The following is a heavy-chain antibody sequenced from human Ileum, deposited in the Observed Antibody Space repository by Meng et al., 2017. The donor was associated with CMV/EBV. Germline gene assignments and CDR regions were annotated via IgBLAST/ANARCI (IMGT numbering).Heavy chain of an antibody. D-gene: IGHD1-14*01. J-gene: IGHJ4*02. CDR3: TSEPPGE. CDR1: GGSVNSGNYY. CDR2: IYTNGRA. V-gene: IGHV4-61*02. Sequence: PGQGLGKPSPPLSLTCVVSGGSVNSGNYYWGWVRQPAGKGLEWIGRIYTNGRAGYNPSLKSRVTISMDTSDNQFSLTLNSVTAADTAVYYCTSEPPGEWGRGTLVTVSS.